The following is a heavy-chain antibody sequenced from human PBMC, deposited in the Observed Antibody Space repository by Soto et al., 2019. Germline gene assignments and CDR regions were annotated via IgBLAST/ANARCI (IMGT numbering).Heavy chain of an antibody. CDR3: ARGHQGAYFDY. CDR1: GGSFNSYY. V-gene: IGHV4-34*01. D-gene: IGHD3-16*01. Sequence: PSETLSLTCAVYGGSFNSYYWSWIRQSPGKGLEWIGEVNHSGSTNSNPSLKSRVTVSVDMSKSQSSLKLSSLTAADTAVYYCARGHQGAYFDYWGRGTLVTVSS. J-gene: IGHJ4*02. CDR2: VNHSGST.